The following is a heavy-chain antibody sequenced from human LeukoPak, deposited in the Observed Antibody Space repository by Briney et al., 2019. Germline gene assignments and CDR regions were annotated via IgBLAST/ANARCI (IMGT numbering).Heavy chain of an antibody. J-gene: IGHJ4*02. V-gene: IGHV3-30*18. CDR2: ISYDGNNK. Sequence: GGSLRLSCTASGFTFNYYGLHWVRQAPGKGLEWVALISYDGNNKDYADSVKGRFTISRDNSKNTLYLQMNSLRAEDTAVYFCAKDSSSSWFGGDSKWGQGTLVTVSS. CDR1: GFTFNYYG. D-gene: IGHD6-13*01. CDR3: AKDSSSSWFGGDSK.